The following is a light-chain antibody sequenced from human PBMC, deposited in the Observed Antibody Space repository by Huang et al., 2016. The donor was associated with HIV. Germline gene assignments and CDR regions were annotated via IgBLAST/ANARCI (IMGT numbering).Light chain of an antibody. V-gene: IGKV2-28*01. CDR1: QSLLQRNGYNY. Sequence: DIVMTQSPLSLPVTPGEPASISCRSSQSLLQRNGYNYLDWYLQKPGQSPQLLIYLGANRGSGVPDRCSGSGSGTAFTLKISRVEAEDVGVYYCMQTLQTPLTFGGGTKVEIK. CDR3: MQTLQTPLT. CDR2: LGA. J-gene: IGKJ4*01.